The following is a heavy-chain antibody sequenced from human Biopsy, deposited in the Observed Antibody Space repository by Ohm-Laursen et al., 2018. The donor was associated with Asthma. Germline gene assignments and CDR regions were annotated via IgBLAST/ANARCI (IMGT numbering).Heavy chain of an antibody. CDR1: GFSFSEFV. Sequence: SLRLSCAASGFSFSEFVMHWVRQAPGKGLEWVAVISYDGSTKYYADSVKGRFTISRDNSKNTLYLQMNSLTPDDTAVYFCAKEVFPGWELRRGPDSWGQGTLVTVSS. CDR3: AKEVFPGWELRRGPDS. V-gene: IGHV3-30*18. J-gene: IGHJ4*02. D-gene: IGHD1-26*01. CDR2: ISYDGSTK.